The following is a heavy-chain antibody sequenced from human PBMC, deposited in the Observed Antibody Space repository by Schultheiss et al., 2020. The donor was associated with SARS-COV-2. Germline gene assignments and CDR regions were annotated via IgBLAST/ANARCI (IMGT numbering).Heavy chain of an antibody. J-gene: IGHJ6*02. V-gene: IGHV3-7*01. Sequence: GGSLRLSCAASGFTFSSYSMNWVRQAPGKGLEWVANIKQDGSEKYYVDSVKGRFTISRDNSKNTLYLQMNSLRAEDTAVYYCARERGYYGSGSYYLGDYYGMDVWGQGTTVTVSS. D-gene: IGHD3-10*01. CDR2: IKQDGSEK. CDR1: GFTFSSYS. CDR3: ARERGYYGSGSYYLGDYYGMDV.